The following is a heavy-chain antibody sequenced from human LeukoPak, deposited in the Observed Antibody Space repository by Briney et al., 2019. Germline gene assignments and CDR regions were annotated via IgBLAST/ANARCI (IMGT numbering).Heavy chain of an antibody. CDR3: TANFNY. V-gene: IGHV3-74*01. CDR2: INNDGSRT. CDR1: GFTFSTYW. Sequence: GGSLRLSCAASGFTFSTYWMHWVRQVPEKGLLWVSRINNDGSRTNHADSGKGRFTISRDNAKNLVYLHMDNLRVEDTAVYYCTANFNYWGQGTLVTV. J-gene: IGHJ4*02.